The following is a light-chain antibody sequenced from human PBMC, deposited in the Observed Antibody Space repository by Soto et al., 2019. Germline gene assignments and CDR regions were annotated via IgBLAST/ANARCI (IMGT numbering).Light chain of an antibody. V-gene: IGKV1-5*03. CDR1: QSISSW. Sequence: DIQMTQSPSTLSASVGDRVTITCRASQSISSWLAWYQQKPGKAPKLLIYKASSLESGVPSRFSGSGSGTEFTLTISSLQTDDLATYYCQQYNSFPTFGQGTKVEI. J-gene: IGKJ1*01. CDR3: QQYNSFPT. CDR2: KAS.